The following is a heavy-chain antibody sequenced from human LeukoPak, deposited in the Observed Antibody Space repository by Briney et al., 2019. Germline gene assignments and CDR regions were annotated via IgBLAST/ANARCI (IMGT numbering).Heavy chain of an antibody. J-gene: IGHJ4*02. Sequence: SETLSLTCTVSGGSTSSYYWSWIRQPPGKGLEWIGYIYYSGSINYNPSLKSRVTISVDTSKNQFSLRLTSVTAADTAVYYCARQTGSGLFILPGGQGTLVTVSS. CDR3: ARQTGSGLFILP. CDR1: GGSTSSYY. CDR2: IYYSGSI. D-gene: IGHD3/OR15-3a*01. V-gene: IGHV4-59*08.